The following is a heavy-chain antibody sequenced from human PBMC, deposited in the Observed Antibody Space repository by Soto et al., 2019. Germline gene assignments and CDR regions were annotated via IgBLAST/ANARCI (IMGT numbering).Heavy chain of an antibody. V-gene: IGHV4-39*01. CDR1: GGSISSSSYY. CDR2: IYYSGST. J-gene: IGHJ5*02. CDR3: ARQSNWFDP. Sequence: SETLSLTCTVSGGSISSSSYYWGWIRQPPGKGLEWIGSIYYSGSTYYNPSLKSRVTISVDTSKNQFSLKLSSVTAADTAVYYCARQSNWFDPWGQGTLVTVSS.